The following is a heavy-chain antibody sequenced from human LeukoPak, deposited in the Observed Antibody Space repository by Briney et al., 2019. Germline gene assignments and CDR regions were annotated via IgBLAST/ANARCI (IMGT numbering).Heavy chain of an antibody. V-gene: IGHV3-23*01. D-gene: IGHD3-22*01. Sequence: PGGSLRLSCAASSSYAMSWVRQAPGKGLEWVSTITSSGGRSYYADSVKGRLTISRDNSKNTLYLQMNSLRVEDTAVYYCAKSNGYFEYWGQGTLVPVSS. CDR2: ITSSGGRS. CDR3: AKSNGYFEY. J-gene: IGHJ4*02. CDR1: SSYA.